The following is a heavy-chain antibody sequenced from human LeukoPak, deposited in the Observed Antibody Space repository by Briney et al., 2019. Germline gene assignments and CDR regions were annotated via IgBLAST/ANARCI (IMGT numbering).Heavy chain of an antibody. Sequence: GSLRLSCAASGFTFSSYSMNWVRQAPGKGLEWVSSISSSSSYIYYADSVKGRFTISRDNAKNSLYLQMNSLRAEDTAVYYCAIDVVGATDFDYWGQGTLVTVSS. CDR3: AIDVVGATDFDY. CDR2: ISSSSSYI. D-gene: IGHD1-26*01. V-gene: IGHV3-21*01. J-gene: IGHJ4*02. CDR1: GFTFSSYS.